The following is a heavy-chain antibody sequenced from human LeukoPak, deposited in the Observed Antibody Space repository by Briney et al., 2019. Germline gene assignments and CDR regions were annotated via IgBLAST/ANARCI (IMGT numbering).Heavy chain of an antibody. CDR3: ARLSGDY. V-gene: IGHV4-39*07. CDR2: IYYTGST. Sequence: PSETLSLTCTVSGGSISSDTYYWGWIRQTPGKGLEWIGTIYYTGSTYFNPSLKSRASISLDTSKNQFSLRLNSVTAADTAVYYCARLSGDYWGQGTLVTVSS. J-gene: IGHJ4*02. CDR1: GGSISSDTYY.